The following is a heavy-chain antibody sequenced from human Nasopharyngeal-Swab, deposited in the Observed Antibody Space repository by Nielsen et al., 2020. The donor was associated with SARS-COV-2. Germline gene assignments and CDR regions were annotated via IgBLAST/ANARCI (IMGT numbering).Heavy chain of an antibody. D-gene: IGHD2-2*01. J-gene: IGHJ3*02. CDR1: GYTFTSYY. CDR3: ARDAPYIVVVPTDAFDI. V-gene: IGHV1-46*01. Sequence: ASVKVSCKASGYTFTSYYMHWVRQAPGQGLGWMGIINPSGGSTSYAQKFQGRVTMTRDTSTSTVYMELSSLRSEDTAVYYCARDAPYIVVVPTDAFDIWGQGTMVTVSS. CDR2: INPSGGST.